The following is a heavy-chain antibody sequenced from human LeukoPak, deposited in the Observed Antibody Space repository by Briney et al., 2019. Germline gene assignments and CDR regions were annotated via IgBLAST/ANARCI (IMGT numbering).Heavy chain of an antibody. V-gene: IGHV3-66*01. D-gene: IGHD3-22*01. CDR1: GFTVSSNY. Sequence: GGSLRLSCAASGFTVSSNYMSWVRQAPGKGLEWVSVIYSGGSTYYADSVKGRFTISRDNSKNTLYLQMNSLRAEDTAVYYCARALYDSSGYLVDYWGQGTLVTVSS. CDR3: ARALYDSSGYLVDY. J-gene: IGHJ4*02. CDR2: IYSGGST.